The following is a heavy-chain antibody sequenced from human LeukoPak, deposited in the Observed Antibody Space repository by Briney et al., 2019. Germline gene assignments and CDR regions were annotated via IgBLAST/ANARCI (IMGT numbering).Heavy chain of an antibody. Sequence: PGGSLRLSCAASGFTFSSYGMHWVRQAPGKGLEWVAVISYDGSNKYYADSVKGRFTISGDNSKNTLYLQMNSLRAEDTAVYYCAKDHVAARPDGFDYWGQGTLVTVSS. CDR1: GFTFSSYG. CDR3: AKDHVAARPDGFDY. V-gene: IGHV3-30*18. J-gene: IGHJ4*02. D-gene: IGHD6-6*01. CDR2: ISYDGSNK.